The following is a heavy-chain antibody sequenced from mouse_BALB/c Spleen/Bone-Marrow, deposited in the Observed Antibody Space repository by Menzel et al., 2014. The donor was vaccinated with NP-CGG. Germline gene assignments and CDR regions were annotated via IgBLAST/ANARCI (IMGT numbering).Heavy chain of an antibody. J-gene: IGHJ3*01. CDR1: GFTFSNFG. CDR3: ARGGSLPGGFAY. D-gene: IGHD6-2*01. CDR2: ISSGSNTI. Sequence: EVHLVESGGGLEQPGGSRKLSCAASGFTFSNFGMHWVRQAPEKGLEWAAYISSGSNTIYYADTVKGRFTISRDNPKNTLFLQMTSLRSEDTANYYCARGGSLPGGFAYWGQGTLVTVSA. V-gene: IGHV5-17*02.